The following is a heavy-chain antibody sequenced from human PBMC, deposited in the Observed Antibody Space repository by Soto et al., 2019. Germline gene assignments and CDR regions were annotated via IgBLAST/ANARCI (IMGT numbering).Heavy chain of an antibody. V-gene: IGHV3-23*01. CDR1: GFTFSSYA. CDR3: AKDSESSGWFSPSDY. Sequence: GGSLRLSCAASGFTFSSYAMSWVRQAPGKGLEWVSATSGSGGSTYYADSVKGRFTISRDNSKNTLYLQMNSLRAEDTAVYYCAKDSESSGWFSPSDYWGQGTLVTVSS. CDR2: TSGSGGST. D-gene: IGHD6-19*01. J-gene: IGHJ4*02.